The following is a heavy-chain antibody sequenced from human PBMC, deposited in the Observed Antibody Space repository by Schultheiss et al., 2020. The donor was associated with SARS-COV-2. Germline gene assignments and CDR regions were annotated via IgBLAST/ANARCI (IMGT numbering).Heavy chain of an antibody. CDR1: GFTFSNAW. D-gene: IGHD3-16*01. V-gene: IGHV3-11*04. Sequence: GGSLRLSCAASGFTFSNAWMSWVRQAPGKGLEWVSYISSSGSTIYYADSVKGRFTISRDNADNSLYLQMNSLRAEDTAVYYCARDWLRGGFDYWGQGTLVTVSS. CDR2: ISSSGSTI. J-gene: IGHJ4*02. CDR3: ARDWLRGGFDY.